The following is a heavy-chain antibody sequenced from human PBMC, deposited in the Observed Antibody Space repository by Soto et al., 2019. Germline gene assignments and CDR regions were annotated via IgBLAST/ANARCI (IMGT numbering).Heavy chain of an antibody. D-gene: IGHD4-17*01. V-gene: IGHV1-58*01. CDR3: AASPTTVVTPDH. CDR2: IVVGSGNT. Sequence: RASVKVSCKASGFTFTSSAVQWVRQARGQRLEWIGWIVVGSGNTNYAQKFQERVTITRDMSTSTAYMELSSLRSEDTAVYYCAASPTTVVTPDHWGQGTLVTVS. J-gene: IGHJ4*02. CDR1: GFTFTSSA.